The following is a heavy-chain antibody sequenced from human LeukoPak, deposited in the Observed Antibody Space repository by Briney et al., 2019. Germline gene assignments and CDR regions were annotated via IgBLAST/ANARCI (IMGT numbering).Heavy chain of an antibody. D-gene: IGHD3-3*01. V-gene: IGHV3-48*01. Sequence: GGSLRLSCAASGFTFSSYSMNWVRQAPGKGLEWVSYISSSSSTIYYADSVKGRFTISRDNAKNSLYLQMNSLRAEDTAVYYCAREREWLDYYYYYMDVRGKGTTVTVSS. CDR1: GFTFSSYS. CDR3: AREREWLDYYYYYMDV. J-gene: IGHJ6*03. CDR2: ISSSSSTI.